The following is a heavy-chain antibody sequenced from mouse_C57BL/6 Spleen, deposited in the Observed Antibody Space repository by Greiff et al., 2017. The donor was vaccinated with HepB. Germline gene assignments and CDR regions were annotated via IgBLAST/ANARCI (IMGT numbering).Heavy chain of an antibody. CDR3: ARPGQAYAMDY. V-gene: IGHV5-17*01. D-gene: IGHD3-2*02. Sequence: DVMLVESGGGLVKPGGSLKLSCAASGFTFSDYGMHWVRQAPEKGLEWVAYISSGSSTIYYADTVKGRFTISRDNAKNTLFLQMTSLRSEDTAMYYCARPGQAYAMDYWGQGTSVTVSS. CDR1: GFTFSDYG. J-gene: IGHJ4*01. CDR2: ISSGSSTI.